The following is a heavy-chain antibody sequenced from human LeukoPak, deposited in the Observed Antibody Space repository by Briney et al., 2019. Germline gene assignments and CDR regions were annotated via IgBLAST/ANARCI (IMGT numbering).Heavy chain of an antibody. J-gene: IGHJ6*02. CDR2: IWYDGSNK. V-gene: IGHV3-33*01. D-gene: IGHD3-3*01. CDR1: GFTFSSYG. Sequence: GGSLRLSCAASGFTFSSYGIHWVRQAPGKGLEWVAVIWYDGSNKYYADSVKGRFTISRDYSKNTLYLQMNSLRAEDTAVYYCARKVLGVVIQTAGMDVWGQGTTVTVSS. CDR3: ARKVLGVVIQTAGMDV.